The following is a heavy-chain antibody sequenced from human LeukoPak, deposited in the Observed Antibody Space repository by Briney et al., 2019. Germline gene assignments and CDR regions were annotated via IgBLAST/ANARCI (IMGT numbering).Heavy chain of an antibody. CDR2: ISSSGSTI. J-gene: IGHJ6*04. V-gene: IGHV3-48*03. CDR3: AEHGITMIGGV. CDR1: GFTFSSYE. Sequence: PGGSLRLSCVASGFTFSSYEMNWVRQAPGKGLEWLSYISSSGSTIYYADSVKGRFTISRDNAKNSLYLQMNSLRAEDTAVYYCAEHGITMIGGVWGKGTTVTISS. D-gene: IGHD3-10*02.